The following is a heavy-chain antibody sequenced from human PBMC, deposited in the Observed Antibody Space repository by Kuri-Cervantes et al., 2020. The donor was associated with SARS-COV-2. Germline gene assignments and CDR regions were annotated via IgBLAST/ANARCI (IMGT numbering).Heavy chain of an antibody. V-gene: IGHV3-30-3*01. CDR2: ISYDGSSK. Sequence: GGSLRLSCAASGFTFSSYAMHWVRQAPGKGLEWVAVISYDGSSKYYADSVKGRFTISRDNSKNTLYLQMNSLRAEDTAVYYCARDISGLYFDYWGQGTLVTVSS. D-gene: IGHD3-9*01. CDR1: GFTFSSYA. CDR3: ARDISGLYFDY. J-gene: IGHJ4*02.